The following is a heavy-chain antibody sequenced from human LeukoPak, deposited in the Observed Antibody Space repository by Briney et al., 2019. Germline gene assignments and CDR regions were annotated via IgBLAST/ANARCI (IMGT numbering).Heavy chain of an antibody. CDR1: GYTLTEVA. D-gene: IGHD3-22*01. CDR2: FDPEDGET. J-gene: IGHJ5*02. CDR3: ATMIGPLRRFDP. Sequence: GASVKVSCKVSGYTLTEVAMHWVRQAPGKGLEWMGGFDPEDGETIYAQKFQGRVTMTEDTSTDTAYMELSSLRSEDTAVYYCATMIGPLRRFDPWGQGTLVTVSS. V-gene: IGHV1-24*01.